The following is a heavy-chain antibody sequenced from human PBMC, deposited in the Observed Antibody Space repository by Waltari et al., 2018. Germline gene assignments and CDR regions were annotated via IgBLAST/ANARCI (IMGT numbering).Heavy chain of an antibody. CDR1: GGSFSGYS. J-gene: IGHJ4*02. Sequence: QVQLQQWGAGLLKPSETLSLTCAVYGGSFSGYSWSWIRQPPGKGLEWIGEINHSGSTNYNPSLKSRVTISVDTSKNQFSLKLSSVTAADTAVYYCARRMVPAAKRTRYYFDYWGQGTLVTVSS. CDR3: ARRMVPAAKRTRYYFDY. D-gene: IGHD2-2*01. V-gene: IGHV4-34*01. CDR2: INHSGST.